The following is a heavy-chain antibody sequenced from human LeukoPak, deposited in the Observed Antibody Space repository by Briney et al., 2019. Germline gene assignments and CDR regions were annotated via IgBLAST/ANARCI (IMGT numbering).Heavy chain of an antibody. CDR1: GGSISSYY. V-gene: IGHV4-59*01. CDR2: IYYSGST. D-gene: IGHD1-7*01. CDR3: ARVRTGTTVIRSYYFDY. Sequence: SETLSLTCTVAGGSISSYYWSWIRQPPGRGLEWIGYIYYSGSTNYDPSLKSRVTISVDTSKNQFSLKLSPVTAADTAVYYCARVRTGTTVIRSYYFDYWGQGTLVTVSS. J-gene: IGHJ4*02.